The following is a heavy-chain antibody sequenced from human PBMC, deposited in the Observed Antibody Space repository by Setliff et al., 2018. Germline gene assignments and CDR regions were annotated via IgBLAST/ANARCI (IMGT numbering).Heavy chain of an antibody. D-gene: IGHD6-19*01. V-gene: IGHV2-5*02. CDR2: IYWDNDK. CDR1: GFSLSTSGVG. CDR3: AHRLPHTTGYSSGWSSGDFDY. Sequence: VSGPTLVNPTQTLTLTCTFSGFSLSTSGVGVGWIRQPPGEALEWLALIYWDNDKRYNPSLKHRLTITKDTSNNQVVLPLTNMDPVDTATHYCAHRLPHTTGYSSGWSSGDFDYWGQGTLVTVSS. J-gene: IGHJ4*02.